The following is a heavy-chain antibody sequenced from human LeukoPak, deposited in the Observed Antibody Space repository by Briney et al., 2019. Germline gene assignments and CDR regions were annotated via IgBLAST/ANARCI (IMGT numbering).Heavy chain of an antibody. J-gene: IGHJ6*03. V-gene: IGHV1-8*01. CDR2: MNPNSGNT. CDR1: GYTFTSYD. Sequence: GASVKVSCKASGYTFTSYDINWLRQATGQGLEWMGWMNPNSGNTGYAQKFQGRVTMTRNTSISTAYMELSSLRSEDAAVYYCARIVTGDRNPPRRYYYYYMDVWGKGTTVTVSS. D-gene: IGHD4-17*01. CDR3: ARIVTGDRNPPRRYYYYYMDV.